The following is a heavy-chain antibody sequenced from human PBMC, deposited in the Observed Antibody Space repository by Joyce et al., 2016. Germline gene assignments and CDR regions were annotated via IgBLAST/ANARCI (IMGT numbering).Heavy chain of an antibody. CDR1: GFTFSYYS. CDR2: MSGNSIYL. D-gene: IGHD1-20*01. J-gene: IGHJ4*02. CDR3: ATYITYSGTDY. Sequence: EVQLVESGGGLVKPGESLRLSCAASGFTFSYYSMNWIRQVPGMGLEWVSTMSGNSIYLYYADSVKGRFTVSRDNAKKSLYLEMNNLRAEDSAIYYCATYITYSGTDYWGQGTLVTVSS. V-gene: IGHV3-21*01.